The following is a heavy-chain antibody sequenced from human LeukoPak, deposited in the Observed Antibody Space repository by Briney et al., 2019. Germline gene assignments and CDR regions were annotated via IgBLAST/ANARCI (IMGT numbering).Heavy chain of an antibody. D-gene: IGHD1-26*01. CDR2: IRSTGTTT. V-gene: IGHV3-48*02. CDR1: GFTFSTYS. Sequence: QPGGSLRLSCIASGFTFSTYSMNWVRQAPGKGLEWVSYIRSTGTTTIYADSVKGRFTISRDNAKNSLQLQMNSLRDEDTAVYYCAREIVGASDYWGQGTLVTVST. CDR3: AREIVGASDY. J-gene: IGHJ4*02.